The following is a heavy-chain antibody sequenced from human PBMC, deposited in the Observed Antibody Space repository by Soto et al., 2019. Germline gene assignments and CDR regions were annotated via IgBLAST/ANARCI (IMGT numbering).Heavy chain of an antibody. V-gene: IGHV4-39*01. CDR3: VRRSDSALDY. Sequence: PSETLSLTCTVSGGSISGSNYYLGWIRQPPGKGLEYIGTIFYSGSTNYNPSLKSRVTMSVDTSKNQFSLKLTSVSTADTAMYYCVRRSDSALDYWGQGTLVTVSS. CDR2: IFYSGST. D-gene: IGHD3-22*01. J-gene: IGHJ4*01. CDR1: GGSISGSNYY.